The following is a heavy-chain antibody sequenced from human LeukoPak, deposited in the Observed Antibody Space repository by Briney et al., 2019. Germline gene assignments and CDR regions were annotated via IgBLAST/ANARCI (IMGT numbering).Heavy chain of an antibody. V-gene: IGHV3-33*01. J-gene: IGHJ4*02. CDR2: IWYDGSNK. CDR1: GLLFSSHG. D-gene: IGHD3-22*01. CDR3: ARARNNYDSSGYSALDC. Sequence: GGSLRLSCAASSGLLFSSHGTHWVRQAPGKGLEWVAVIWYDGSNKWYADSVKGRFTISRDNSKNTLYLQMDSLRAEDTAVYYCARARNNYDSSGYSALDCWGQGTLVTVSS.